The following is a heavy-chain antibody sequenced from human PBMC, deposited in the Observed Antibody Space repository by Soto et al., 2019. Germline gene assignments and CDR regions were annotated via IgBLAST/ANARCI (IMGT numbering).Heavy chain of an antibody. Sequence: GGSLRLSCAASGFTFSSYGMHWVRQAPGKGLEWVAVISYDGSNKYYADSVKGRFTISRDNSKNTLYLQMNSLRAEDTAVYYCAKDFMGYCSSTSCSPLDYWGQGTLVPVSS. D-gene: IGHD2-2*01. CDR1: GFTFSSYG. J-gene: IGHJ4*02. CDR2: ISYDGSNK. CDR3: AKDFMGYCSSTSCSPLDY. V-gene: IGHV3-30*18.